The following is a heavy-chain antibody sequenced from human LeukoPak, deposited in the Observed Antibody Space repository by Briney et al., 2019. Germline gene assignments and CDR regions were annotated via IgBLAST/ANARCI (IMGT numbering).Heavy chain of an antibody. Sequence: ASVKVSCKASRYTFTSYDINWVRQATGQGLEWMGWMNPNSGNTGYAQKFQGRVTMTRNTSISTAYMELSSLNSEDTAVYYCARRPYCSGTNGQDFNWFDPWGQGTLVTVSS. V-gene: IGHV1-8*01. CDR3: ARRPYCSGTNGQDFNWFDP. CDR2: MNPNSGNT. CDR1: RYTFTSYD. D-gene: IGHD2-15*01. J-gene: IGHJ5*02.